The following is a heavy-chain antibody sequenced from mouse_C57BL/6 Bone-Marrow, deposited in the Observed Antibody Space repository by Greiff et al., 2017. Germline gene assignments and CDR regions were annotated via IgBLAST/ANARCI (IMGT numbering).Heavy chain of an antibody. CDR3: ARLDGYYKFAY. J-gene: IGHJ3*01. CDR1: GYTFTSYW. CDR2: IDPSDSYT. Sequence: QVQLQQLGAELVMPGASVKLSCKASGYTFTSYWMHWVKQRPGQGLEWIGEIDPSDSYTNYNQKFKGKSTCTVDKSSSTAYLQLSSLTSEDSAVYYCARLDGYYKFAYWGQGTLVTVSA. D-gene: IGHD2-3*01. V-gene: IGHV1-69*01.